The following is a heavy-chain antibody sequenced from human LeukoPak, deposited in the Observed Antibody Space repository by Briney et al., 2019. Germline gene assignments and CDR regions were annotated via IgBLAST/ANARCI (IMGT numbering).Heavy chain of an antibody. J-gene: IGHJ3*02. D-gene: IGHD3-3*01. CDR1: GFTFSDYY. V-gene: IGHV3-11*01. CDR2: ISTSGSSI. CDR3: ARAERGYEGGAFDI. Sequence: PGGSLRLSCAASGFTFSDYYMSWIRQAPGKGLEWVSYISTSGSSIYYADSVKGRFTISRDNAKNSLYLQMNTLRAEDTAVYYCARAERGYEGGAFDIWGQGTMVTVSS.